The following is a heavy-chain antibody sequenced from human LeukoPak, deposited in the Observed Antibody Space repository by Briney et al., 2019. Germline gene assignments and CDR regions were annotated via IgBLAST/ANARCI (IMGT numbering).Heavy chain of an antibody. CDR1: GVSITSYF. Sequence: SETLSLTCTVSGVSITSYFWSWIRQPAGKGLDWIGRIHSSGSTNYNPSLKSRVTMSVDTSKNQFSLKLTSVTAADTAVYYCARRRSVVVVAATPDSPPFALDYWGQGTLVTVSS. D-gene: IGHD2-15*01. CDR3: ARRRSVVVVAATPDSPPFALDY. J-gene: IGHJ4*02. CDR2: IHSSGST. V-gene: IGHV4-4*07.